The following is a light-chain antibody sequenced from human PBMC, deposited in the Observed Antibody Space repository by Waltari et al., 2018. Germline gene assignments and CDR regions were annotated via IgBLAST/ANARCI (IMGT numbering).Light chain of an antibody. J-gene: IGKJ2*01. Sequence: DIQMPQSHSTLYASVGDRVTITCRASQSISSWLAWYQPKQGKAPKLLIYKASSLESGVPSRFSGSGSGTEFTLTISSLQPDDFATYYCQQYNSYPYTFGQGTKLEIK. CDR1: QSISSW. V-gene: IGKV1-5*03. CDR2: KAS. CDR3: QQYNSYPYT.